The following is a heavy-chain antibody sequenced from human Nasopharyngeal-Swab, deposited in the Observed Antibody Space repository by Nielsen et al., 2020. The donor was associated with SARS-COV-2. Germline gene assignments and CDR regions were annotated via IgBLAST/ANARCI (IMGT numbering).Heavy chain of an antibody. CDR1: GFTFDDYG. V-gene: IGHV3-20*04. D-gene: IGHD6-13*01. CDR2: INWNGGST. Sequence: GESLKISCAASGFTFDDYGMSWVRQAPGKGLEWVSGINWNGGSTDYADSVKGRFTISRDNAKNTLYLQMNSLRAEDTAVYYCASSGEQQLVPDYWGQGTLVTVSS. CDR3: ASSGEQQLVPDY. J-gene: IGHJ4*02.